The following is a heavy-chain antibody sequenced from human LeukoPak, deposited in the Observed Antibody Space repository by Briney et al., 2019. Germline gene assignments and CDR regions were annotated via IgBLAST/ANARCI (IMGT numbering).Heavy chain of an antibody. J-gene: IGHJ6*03. CDR3: VRWRASYYYYYMDV. V-gene: IGHV4-39*07. CDR2: IYYSGNT. Sequence: SETLSLTCTVSGVSISSSNSYWGWIRQPPGKGLEWIGSIYYSGNTYYNASLESRVSISVDTSTNQFSLRLTSVTAADTAVYYCVRWRASYYYYYMDVWGKGTTVTISS. CDR1: GVSISSSNSY.